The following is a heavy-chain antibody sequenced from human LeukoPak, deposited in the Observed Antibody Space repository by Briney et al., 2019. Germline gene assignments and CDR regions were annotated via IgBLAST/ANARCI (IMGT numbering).Heavy chain of an antibody. V-gene: IGHV5-51*01. D-gene: IGHD4-17*01. CDR1: GYSFANYW. CDR2: IYPGDSDT. Sequence: GESLKISCKGSGYSFANYWIGWVRQMPGKGLEWMGIIYPGDSDTRYSPSFQGQVTFSADKSIGTAYLQWNSLEASDTAIYYCARFSVQNYGVGPDYWGQGTQVTVSS. CDR3: ARFSVQNYGVGPDY. J-gene: IGHJ4*02.